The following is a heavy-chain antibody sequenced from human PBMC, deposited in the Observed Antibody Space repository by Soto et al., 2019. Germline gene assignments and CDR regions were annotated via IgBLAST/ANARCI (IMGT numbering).Heavy chain of an antibody. V-gene: IGHV1-18*01. CDR2: ISPYNGRT. CDR1: GYTFSNYG. J-gene: IGHJ3*02. CDR3: ARDIYGGNCCDAFDI. D-gene: IGHD1-20*01. Sequence: QAQLVQSGAEVKKPGASVTISCKASGYTFSNYGFIWVRQAPGHGLEWVGWISPYNGRTEYAQNFQGRVTMTRDKPTSTAYIELRSLSSDDTAVYYCARDIYGGNCCDAFDIWGHGTMLTVSS.